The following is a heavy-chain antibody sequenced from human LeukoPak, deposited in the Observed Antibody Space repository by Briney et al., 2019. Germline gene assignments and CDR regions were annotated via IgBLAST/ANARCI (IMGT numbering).Heavy chain of an antibody. D-gene: IGHD3-3*01. CDR2: IYTTGNT. V-gene: IGHV4-4*07. CDR3: ARDARGWSGFDY. CDR1: GGSISSYY. J-gene: IGHJ4*02. Sequence: PSETLSLTCSVSGGSISSYYWSWLRQPAGKGREWIGRIYTTGNTDYNPSLKSRVAMSVDTSKNQCSLNLSSVTAADTAVYYCARDARGWSGFDYWGQGTLVTVSS.